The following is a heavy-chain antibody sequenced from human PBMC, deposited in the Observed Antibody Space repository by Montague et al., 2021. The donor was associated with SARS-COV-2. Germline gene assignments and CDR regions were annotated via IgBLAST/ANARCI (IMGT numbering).Heavy chain of an antibody. D-gene: IGHD5/OR15-5a*01. CDR3: VKDSVSRPFKSDLDD. Sequence: SLRLSCAASGFSFDDYAMHWVRQAPGKGLEWVSGISWNSGSIGYADSVKGRFTISRDNAKNSLYLQMNSLRAEDTGLYYCVKDSVSRPFKSDLDDWGQGTTVTVSS. V-gene: IGHV3-9*01. J-gene: IGHJ6*02. CDR2: ISWNSGSI. CDR1: GFSFDDYA.